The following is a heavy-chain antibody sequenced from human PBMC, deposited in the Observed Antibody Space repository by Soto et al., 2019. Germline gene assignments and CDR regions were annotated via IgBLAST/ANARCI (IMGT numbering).Heavy chain of an antibody. CDR2: ISAYNGNT. V-gene: IGHV1-18*01. Sequence: GASVKVSCKASGYTFASYAISWMRQAPGQGLEWMGWISAYNGNTNYAQKLQGRVTMTTDTSTSTAYMELRSLRSDDTAVYYCASDPPPPDYWGQGTLVTVPS. J-gene: IGHJ4*02. CDR1: GYTFASYA. CDR3: ASDPPPPDY.